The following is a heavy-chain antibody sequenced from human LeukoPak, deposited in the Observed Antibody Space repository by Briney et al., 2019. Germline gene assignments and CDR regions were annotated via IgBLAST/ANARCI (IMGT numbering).Heavy chain of an antibody. V-gene: IGHV1-2*02. CDR1: GYTFNGYY. Sequence: ASVKVSCKASGYTFNGYYIHWVRQAPGQGLEWMGWINPNSGATNYAQKFQGRVTMTRDTSTSTVYMELSSLRSEDTAVYYCARGRTSHAFDIWGQGTMVTVSS. CDR3: ARGRTSHAFDI. CDR2: INPNSGAT. J-gene: IGHJ3*02.